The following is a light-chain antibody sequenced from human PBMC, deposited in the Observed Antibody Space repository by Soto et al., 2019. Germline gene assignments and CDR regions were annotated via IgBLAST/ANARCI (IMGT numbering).Light chain of an antibody. J-gene: IGKJ4*01. V-gene: IGKV2D-29*01. Sequence: DIVMTQTPLSLSVTPGQSASISCKSSQTLNSDLSWYLHKPGQPPQLLIYEVSIRFSGVPNKFSGSGSGTDFTLKISRVEAEDVGVYYCMQSTEIPVTFGGGTKVEIK. CDR2: EVS. CDR1: QTLNSD. CDR3: MQSTEIPVT.